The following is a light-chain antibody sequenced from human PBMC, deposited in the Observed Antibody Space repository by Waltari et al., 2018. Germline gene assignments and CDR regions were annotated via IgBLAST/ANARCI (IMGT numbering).Light chain of an antibody. Sequence: QSVLTQPPSVSAAPGQKVTISCSGSSPSIGNNYVSWYQHLPGTAPKLLMYGNDKRPSWIPDRFCGPKSGTSATLRITGLQTGDEADYYCASWDNSLSVEIIGGGTKLTVL. CDR1: SPSIGNNY. CDR2: GND. CDR3: ASWDNSLSVEI. J-gene: IGLJ2*01. V-gene: IGLV1-51*02.